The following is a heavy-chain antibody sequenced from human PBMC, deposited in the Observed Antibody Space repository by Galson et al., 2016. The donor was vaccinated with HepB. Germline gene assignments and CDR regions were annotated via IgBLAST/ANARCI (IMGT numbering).Heavy chain of an antibody. CDR3: ASGRTSGSPYYGMDV. D-gene: IGHD3-10*01. CDR1: GFTFSSYG. V-gene: IGHV3-23*01. J-gene: IGHJ6*02. CDR2: ISGIDDTT. Sequence: SLRLSCAASGFTFSSYGMSWVRRAPGTGLEWVSVISGIDDTTYYADSVKGRFTISRDSSKNTLYLQINTLGAEDTAVYYCASGRTSGSPYYGMDVWGQGTTVTVSS.